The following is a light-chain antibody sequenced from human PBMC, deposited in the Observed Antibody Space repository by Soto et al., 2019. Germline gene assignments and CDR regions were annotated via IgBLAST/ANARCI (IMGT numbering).Light chain of an antibody. V-gene: IGKV1-39*01. CDR2: ATS. J-gene: IGKJ2*01. Sequence: DIQMTQSPSFLSASLGDRVTITCRASQTISSFLYWYQQRPGKAPKLLIYATSNLHSGVPSRFSGAGSGTDFTLTINSLQPEDFATYYCQQSYSTPYTFGQRTKL. CDR3: QQSYSTPYT. CDR1: QTISSF.